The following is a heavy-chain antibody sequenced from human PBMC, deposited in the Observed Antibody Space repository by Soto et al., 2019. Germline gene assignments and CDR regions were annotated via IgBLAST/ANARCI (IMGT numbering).Heavy chain of an antibody. CDR3: ARVYYDSSGYPKDNWFDP. CDR2: IYYSGST. V-gene: IGHV4-31*03. J-gene: IGHJ5*02. CDR1: GGSISSGGYS. D-gene: IGHD3-22*01. Sequence: QVQLQESGPGLVKPSQTLSLTCTVSGGSISSGGYSWSWIRQHPGKGLEWIGCIYYSGSTYYNPSLKSRVTISVDTSKNQFSLKLSSVTAADTAVYYCARVYYDSSGYPKDNWFDPWGQGTLVTVSS.